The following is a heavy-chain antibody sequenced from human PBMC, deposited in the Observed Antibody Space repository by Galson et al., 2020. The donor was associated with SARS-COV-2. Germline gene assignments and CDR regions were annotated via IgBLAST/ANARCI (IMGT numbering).Heavy chain of an antibody. V-gene: IGHV3-11*01. Sequence: GESLKISCAASGFTFRDFHMSWIRQAPGRGLEWVSYINNGGGTRHYADPVKGRFTISRDNTKNEVYLQMSALRAEDTAVYYCARGKMRFLEWLPPTTWGQGILVAVSS. CDR2: INNGGGTR. CDR3: ARGKMRFLEWLPPTT. J-gene: IGHJ5*02. CDR1: GFTFRDFH. D-gene: IGHD3-3*01.